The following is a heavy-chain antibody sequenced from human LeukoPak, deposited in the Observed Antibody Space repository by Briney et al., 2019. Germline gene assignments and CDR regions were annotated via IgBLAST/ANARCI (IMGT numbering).Heavy chain of an antibody. CDR1: GFTFDDYG. V-gene: IGHV3-20*01. J-gene: IGHJ6*02. CDR3: ARAVGTFPYYYYYYGMDV. Sequence: GGSLRLSCAASGFTFDDYGMSWVRQAPGKGLEWVSGINRNGGSTGYADSVKGRFTISRDNAKNSLYLQMNSLRAEDTALYHCARAVGTFPYYYYYYGMDVWGQGTTVTVSS. CDR2: INRNGGST. D-gene: IGHD3-16*01.